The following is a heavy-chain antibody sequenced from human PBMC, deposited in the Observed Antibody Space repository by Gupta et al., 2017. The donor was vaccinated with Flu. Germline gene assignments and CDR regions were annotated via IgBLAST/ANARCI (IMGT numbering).Heavy chain of an antibody. CDR3: AKEDVLLWFGEGYGMDV. J-gene: IGHJ6*02. D-gene: IGHD3-10*01. CDR1: GFTFSSYG. V-gene: IGHV3-30*18. Sequence: QVQLVESGGGVVQPGRSLRLSCAASGFTFSSYGMHWVRQAPGKGLEWVAVISYDGSNKYYADSVKGRVTISRDNSKNTLYLQMNSLRAEDTAVYYCAKEDVLLWFGEGYGMDVWGQGTTVTVSS. CDR2: ISYDGSNK.